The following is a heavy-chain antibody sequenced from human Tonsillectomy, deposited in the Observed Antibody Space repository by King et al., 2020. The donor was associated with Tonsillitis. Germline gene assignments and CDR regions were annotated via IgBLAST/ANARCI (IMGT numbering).Heavy chain of an antibody. Sequence: VQLVESGGGLVQPGGSLRLSCAASGFTFSSYAMSWVRQAPGKGLEWVSVIYSGGSSTYYADSVKGRFTISRDNSKNTLYLQMNSLRAKDTAVYYCAKSTLKGYCSSTSCYYFDYWGQGTLVTVSS. CDR3: AKSTLKGYCSSTSCYYFDY. CDR2: IYSGGSST. J-gene: IGHJ4*02. D-gene: IGHD2-2*01. CDR1: GFTFSSYA. V-gene: IGHV3-23*03.